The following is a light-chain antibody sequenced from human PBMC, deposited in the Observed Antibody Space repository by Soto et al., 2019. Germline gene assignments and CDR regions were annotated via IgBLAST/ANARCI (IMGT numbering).Light chain of an antibody. CDR3: QQSHGIPYT. Sequence: DIQMTXSPFSLSASXXXXVTITCRASQSISTYVNWYQQKAAKAPKLLIYAASRLQSEVPSRFVGDGSDTEFTLTITSLQPEDFATYYCQQSHGIPYTFGQGTKLEIK. CDR1: QSISTY. J-gene: IGKJ2*01. CDR2: AAS. V-gene: IGKV1-39*01.